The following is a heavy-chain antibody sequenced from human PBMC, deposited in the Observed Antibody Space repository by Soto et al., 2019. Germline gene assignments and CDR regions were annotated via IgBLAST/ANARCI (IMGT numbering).Heavy chain of an antibody. CDR1: GGSISDSNFY. CDR3: ARRLITTNSFDY. Sequence: PSETLSLTCTVSGGSISDSNFYWGWIRQPPGKGLEWIGSICCGGSTHYNPSLKSRVAISVDTSKNQFSLKLSSVTAADTAVYYCARRLITTNSFDYWGQGTLVTVSS. V-gene: IGHV4-39*01. CDR2: ICCGGST. J-gene: IGHJ4*02. D-gene: IGHD3-10*01.